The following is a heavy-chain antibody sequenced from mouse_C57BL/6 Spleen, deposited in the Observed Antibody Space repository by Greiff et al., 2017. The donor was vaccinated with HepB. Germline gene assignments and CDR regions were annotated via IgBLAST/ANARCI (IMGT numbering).Heavy chain of an antibody. J-gene: IGHJ4*01. CDR1: GYTFTEYT. Sequence: VQLQQSGAELVKPGASVKLSCKASGYTFTEYTIHLVKQRSGQGLEWIGWFYPGSGSIKYNEKFKDKATLTADKSSSTVYMELSRLTSEDSAVYFCARYEDRLTGTDYAMDYWGQGTSVTVPS. CDR2: FYPGSGSI. D-gene: IGHD4-1*01. CDR3: ARYEDRLTGTDYAMDY. V-gene: IGHV1-62-2*01.